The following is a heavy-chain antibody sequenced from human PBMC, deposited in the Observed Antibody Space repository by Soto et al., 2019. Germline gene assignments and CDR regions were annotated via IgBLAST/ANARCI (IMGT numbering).Heavy chain of an antibody. Sequence: GSLRLSCAASGFTFSNYGMHWVRQAPGKGLEWVAFVWLDGSNKYYADSVRDRFTISRVNSKNTLYLQMNSLRAEDTAVYHCAPQTFDYWGQGTLVTVSS. V-gene: IGHV3-30*02. CDR1: GFTFSNYG. CDR3: APQTFDY. J-gene: IGHJ4*02. CDR2: VWLDGSNK.